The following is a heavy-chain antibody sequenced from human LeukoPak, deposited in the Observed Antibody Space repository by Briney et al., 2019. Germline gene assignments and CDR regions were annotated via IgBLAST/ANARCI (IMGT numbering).Heavy chain of an antibody. J-gene: IGHJ6*02. V-gene: IGHV4-59*01. CDR2: IYYSGST. CDR1: GGSISSYY. D-gene: IGHD3-22*01. Sequence: SETPSLTCTVSGGSISSYYWSWIRQPPGKGLEWIGYIYYSGSTNYNPSLKSRVTISVDTSKNQFSLKLSSVTAADTAVYYCARLPYYYDSSGYPSSYYYYGMDVWGQGTTVTVSS. CDR3: ARLPYYYDSSGYPSSYYYYGMDV.